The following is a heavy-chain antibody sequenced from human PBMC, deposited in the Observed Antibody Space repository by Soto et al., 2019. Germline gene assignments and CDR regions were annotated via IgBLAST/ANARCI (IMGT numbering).Heavy chain of an antibody. J-gene: IGHJ4*02. CDR1: GFSLSNARMG. Sequence: SGPTLVNPTETLTLTCTVSGFSLSNARMGVSWIRQPPGKALEWLAHIFSNDEKSYSTSLKSRLTISKDTSKSQVVLTMTNMDPVDTAIYYCARIHYDILTGYYHFDYWGQGTLVTVSS. V-gene: IGHV2-26*01. D-gene: IGHD3-9*01. CDR2: IFSNDEK. CDR3: ARIHYDILTGYYHFDY.